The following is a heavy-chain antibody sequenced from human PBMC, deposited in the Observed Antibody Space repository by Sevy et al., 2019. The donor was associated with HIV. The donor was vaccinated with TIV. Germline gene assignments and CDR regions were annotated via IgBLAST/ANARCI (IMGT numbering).Heavy chain of an antibody. CDR1: GFTFSRNA. Sequence: GGSLRLSCAASGFTFSRNAMSWVRQAPGKGLEWASGITGRGGSTDYADSVKGRFTISRDNSKNTLYLKMNSLRVEDTAVYYCAKVGYCSSTSCYSIYYGMDVWGQGTTVTVSS. J-gene: IGHJ6*02. D-gene: IGHD2-2*02. V-gene: IGHV3-23*01. CDR3: AKVGYCSSTSCYSIYYGMDV. CDR2: ITGRGGST.